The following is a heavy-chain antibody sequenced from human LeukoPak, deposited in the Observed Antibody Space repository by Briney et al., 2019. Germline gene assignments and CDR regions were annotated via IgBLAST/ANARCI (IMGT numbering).Heavy chain of an antibody. V-gene: IGHV3-33*01. CDR2: IWYDGSNK. CDR1: GFTFSSYG. D-gene: IGHD5-18*01. CDR3: ARDPDTAMLPQPFDY. Sequence: GGSLRLSCAASGFTFSSYGMHWVRQAPGKGLEWVAVIWYDGSNKYYADSVKGRFTISRDNSKNTLYLQMNSLRAEDTAVYYCARDPDTAMLPQPFDYWGQGTLVTVSS. J-gene: IGHJ4*02.